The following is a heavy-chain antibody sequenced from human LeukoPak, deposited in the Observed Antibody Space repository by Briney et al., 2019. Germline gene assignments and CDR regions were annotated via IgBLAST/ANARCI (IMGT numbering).Heavy chain of an antibody. CDR3: ARDVGGGPFFDY. V-gene: IGHV4-59*01. J-gene: IGHJ4*02. Sequence: PSETLSLTCTVSGXSISSFYGDWIRQPPGKGLEWIGYIYNSGSTDYNPSLKSRVTISVDTSKNQFSLKLSSVTAADTAVYYCARDVGGGPFFDYWGQGTVVTVSS. CDR2: IYNSGST. CDR1: GXSISSFY. D-gene: IGHD2-15*01.